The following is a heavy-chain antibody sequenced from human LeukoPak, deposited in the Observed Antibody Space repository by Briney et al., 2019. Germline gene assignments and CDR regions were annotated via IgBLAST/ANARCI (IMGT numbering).Heavy chain of an antibody. J-gene: IGHJ4*02. V-gene: IGHV3-23*01. CDR2: LSGNGGST. CDR1: GYTFSSYS. D-gene: IGHD6-13*01. CDR3: AILPGYSSGWYEVNY. Sequence: SGGSLRLSCAASGYTFSSYSMSGVRQAPGKGLEWVSGLSGNGGSTYYADSVKGRFTISRDNSRNTLYLQMNSPRAEDTAVYYCAILPGYSSGWYEVNYWGQGTLVTVSS.